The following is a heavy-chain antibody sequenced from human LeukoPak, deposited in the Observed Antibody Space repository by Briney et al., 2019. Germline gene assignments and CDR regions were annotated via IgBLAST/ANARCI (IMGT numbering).Heavy chain of an antibody. J-gene: IGHJ3*01. CDR2: ISYSGST. V-gene: IGHV4-61*01. Sequence: PSETLSLTCTVSGDSVSSGTYYWSWVRQPPGKGLEWIGFISYSGSTNYNPSLKSRITISVDMSKNQFSLEVRSVTAADTAVYYCARGPYVWGQGTMVTVSS. CDR1: GDSVSSGTYY. CDR3: ARGPYV.